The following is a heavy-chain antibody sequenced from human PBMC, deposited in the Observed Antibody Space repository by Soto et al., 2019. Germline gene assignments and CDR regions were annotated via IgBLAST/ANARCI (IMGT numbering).Heavy chain of an antibody. CDR3: ASGVFGELSLLYFDY. D-gene: IGHD3-10*02. CDR1: GGSFSGYY. J-gene: IGHJ4*02. Sequence: SETLSLTCAVYGGSFSGYYWSWIRQPPGKGLEWIGEINHSGSTNYNPSLKSRVTISVDTSKNQFSLKLSSLTAADTAVYYCASGVFGELSLLYFDYWGQGTLVTVSS. V-gene: IGHV4-34*01. CDR2: INHSGST.